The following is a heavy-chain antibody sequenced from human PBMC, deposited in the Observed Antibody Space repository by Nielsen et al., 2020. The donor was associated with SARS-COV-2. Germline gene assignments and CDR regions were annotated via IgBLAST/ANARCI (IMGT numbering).Heavy chain of an antibody. CDR1: GGSISSSNW. V-gene: IGHV4-4*02. Sequence: SETLSLTCAVSGGSISSSNWWSWVRQPPGKGLEWIGEIYHSGSTNYNPSLKSRVTISVDKSKNQFSLKLTSVTAADTAVYYCARAGAAVVPAALRWLDSWGQGILVTVSS. D-gene: IGHD2-2*01. CDR2: IYHSGST. J-gene: IGHJ5*01. CDR3: ARAGAAVVPAALRWLDS.